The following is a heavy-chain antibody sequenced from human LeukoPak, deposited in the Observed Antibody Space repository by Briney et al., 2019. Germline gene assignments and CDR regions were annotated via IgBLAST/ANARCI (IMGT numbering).Heavy chain of an antibody. J-gene: IGHJ4*02. V-gene: IGHV4-31*03. Sequence: SETLSLTCTVSGGSISSGGHYWSWIRQHPGKGLEWIGYIYYSGSTYYNPSLKSRVTISVDTSKNQFSLKLSSVTAADTAVYYCARHKAAGPFDYWGQGTLVTVSS. D-gene: IGHD6-13*01. CDR3: ARHKAAGPFDY. CDR1: GGSISSGGHY. CDR2: IYYSGST.